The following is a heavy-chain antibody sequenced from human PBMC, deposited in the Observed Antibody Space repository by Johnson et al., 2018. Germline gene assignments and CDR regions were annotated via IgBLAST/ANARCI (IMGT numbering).Heavy chain of an antibody. CDR2: IKSNTDGGTT. Sequence: VQLVESGGGLLKPGGSLRLSCEASGFTLSDAWMDWVRQAPGKGLEWVGRIKSNTDGGTTEYSSAVKGRFTISRDDSKNTLYLQMDSLKTEDKAVYYCTFAFAIWGQGTMVIVSS. CDR1: GFTLSDAW. V-gene: IGHV3-15*07. J-gene: IGHJ3*02. CDR3: TFAFAI.